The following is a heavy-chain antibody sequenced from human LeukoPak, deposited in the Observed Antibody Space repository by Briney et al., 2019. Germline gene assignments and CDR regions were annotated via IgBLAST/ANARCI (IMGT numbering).Heavy chain of an antibody. CDR3: TRGLSGTHNAFDL. CDR2: INTDGTVT. V-gene: IGHV3-74*01. D-gene: IGHD1-26*01. Sequence: GGSLRLSCAASGFTFSKYWMLWVRQAPGKGLESVSRINTDGTVTTYADSVKGRFTISRDNVGSSLYLEMNSLSVEDTALYYCTRGLSGTHNAFDLWGQGTLVTVSS. J-gene: IGHJ3*01. CDR1: GFTFSKYW.